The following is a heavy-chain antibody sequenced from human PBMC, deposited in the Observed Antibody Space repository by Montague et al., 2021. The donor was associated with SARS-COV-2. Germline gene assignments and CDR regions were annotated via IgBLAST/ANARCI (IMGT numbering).Heavy chain of an antibody. CDR3: ARVGGYVNSPPL. CDR1: GGSISISNW. J-gene: IGHJ4*02. D-gene: IGHD4-23*01. CDR2: ISESGRT. V-gene: IGHV4-4*02. Sequence: SETLSLTCAVSGGSISISNWWSWVRQPPGKGLEWIGEISESGRTNYNPSLESRVTISVDKSKKHFSLNLSSVTAADTAVYHCARVGGYVNSPPLWGQGTLVTVSS.